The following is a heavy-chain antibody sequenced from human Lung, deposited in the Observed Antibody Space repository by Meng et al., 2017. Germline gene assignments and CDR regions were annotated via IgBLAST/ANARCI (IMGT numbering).Heavy chain of an antibody. CDR2: IYNSGST. J-gene: IGHJ2*01. CDR1: GGSISSSNYY. CDR3: ARGQKGYFDL. Sequence: QVQLQESGPGLVKPSQPLSLTCTVSGGSISSSNYYWSWIRQPPGKGLEWSGHIYNSGSTYYNPSLKSRITISVDTSKNQFSLKLSSVTAADTAVYYCARGQKGYFDLWGRGTLVTASS. V-gene: IGHV4-30-4*01.